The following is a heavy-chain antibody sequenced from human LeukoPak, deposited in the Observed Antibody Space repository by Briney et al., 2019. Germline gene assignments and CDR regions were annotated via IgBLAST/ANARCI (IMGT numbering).Heavy chain of an antibody. Sequence: GGSLRLSCAASGFTFSSYSMNWVRQAPGKGLEWVSSISSSSSYIYYADSVKGRFTISRDNSKNTLYLQMNSLRAEDTAVYYCAKDRYFAVYYFDYWGQGTLVTVSS. J-gene: IGHJ4*02. CDR2: ISSSSSYI. CDR3: AKDRYFAVYYFDY. D-gene: IGHD3-9*01. V-gene: IGHV3-21*01. CDR1: GFTFSSYS.